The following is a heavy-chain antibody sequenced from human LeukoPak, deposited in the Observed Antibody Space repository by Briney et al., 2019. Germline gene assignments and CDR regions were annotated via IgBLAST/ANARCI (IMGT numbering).Heavy chain of an antibody. CDR3: ARVDTAMALLFDY. D-gene: IGHD5-18*01. CDR1: GGSISSSSYY. Sequence: PSETLSLTCTVSGGSISSSSYYWGWIRQPPGKGLEWIGSIYYSGSTYYNPSLKSRVTISVDTSKNQFSLKLSSVTAADTAVYYCARVDTAMALLFDYWGQGTLVSVPS. J-gene: IGHJ4*02. CDR2: IYYSGST. V-gene: IGHV4-39*01.